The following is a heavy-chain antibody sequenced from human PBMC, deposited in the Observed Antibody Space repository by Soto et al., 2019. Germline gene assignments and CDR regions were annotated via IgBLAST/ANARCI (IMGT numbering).Heavy chain of an antibody. V-gene: IGHV3-74*01. CDR1: GFTFSSYW. CDR2: INSDGSST. CDR3: ARDYGDYPPSDY. Sequence: EVQLVESGGGLVQPGGSLRLSCAASGFTFSSYWMHRVRQAPGKGLVWVSRINSDGSSTSYADSVKGRFTISRDNAKNALYLQMNSLRAEDTAVYYCARDYGDYPPSDYWGQGTLVTVSS. D-gene: IGHD4-17*01. J-gene: IGHJ4*02.